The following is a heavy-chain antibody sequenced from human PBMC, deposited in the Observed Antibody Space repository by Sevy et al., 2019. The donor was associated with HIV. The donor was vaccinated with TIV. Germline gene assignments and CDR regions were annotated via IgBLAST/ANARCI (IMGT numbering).Heavy chain of an antibody. CDR1: GGSINSDH. J-gene: IGHJ3*02. Sequence: SENLSLTCTVSGGSINSDHWNWIRQPPGKGLEWIGYVYYTGGTNYNPSLKNQVTISVDRTKNQFSLKLPSVTAADTAVYYCARRNDFDIWGQGTMVTVSS. CDR3: ARRNDFDI. V-gene: IGHV4-59*08. CDR2: VYYTGGT.